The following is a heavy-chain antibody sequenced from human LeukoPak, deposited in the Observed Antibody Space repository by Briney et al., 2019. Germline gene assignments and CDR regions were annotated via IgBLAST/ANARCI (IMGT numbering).Heavy chain of an antibody. CDR2: TNPNSGGT. J-gene: IGHJ4*02. D-gene: IGHD3-16*01. CDR1: GYTFTGYY. CDR3: EWGRLSPSGYYFDY. Sequence: ASVTVSCKASGYTFTGYYMHWVRQAPGQGLEWMGWTNPNSGGTNYAQKFQGRVTMTRDTSISTAYMELSRLRSDDTAVYYCEWGRLSPSGYYFDYWGQGTMVTVSS. V-gene: IGHV1-2*02.